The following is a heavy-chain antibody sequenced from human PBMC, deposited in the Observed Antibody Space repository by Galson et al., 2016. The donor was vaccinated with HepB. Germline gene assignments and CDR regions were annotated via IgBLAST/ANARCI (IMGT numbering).Heavy chain of an antibody. CDR2: IDHSGST. CDR1: GGSISNINW. Sequence: SETLSLTCAVSGGSISNINWWSWVRQPPGKGLEWIGEIDHSGSTNYNPSLKSRVTISVDTSKNQFSLNLSSVTAADTAVYYCASGRVGSTLFDCWGQGTLVTVSS. V-gene: IGHV4-4*02. J-gene: IGHJ4*02. CDR3: ASGRVGSTLFDC. D-gene: IGHD1-26*01.